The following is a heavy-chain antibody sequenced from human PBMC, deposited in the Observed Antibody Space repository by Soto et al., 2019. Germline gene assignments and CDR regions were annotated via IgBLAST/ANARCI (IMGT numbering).Heavy chain of an antibody. J-gene: IGHJ5*02. CDR3: AREDITRGGWFDP. CDR1: GFTFSSYT. Sequence: GGSLRLSCAASGFTFSSYTINWVRQAPGKGLEWVSYISISSSTVYYADSVKGRFTISRDNAKNSLYLQMNSLRAEDTAVYYCAREDITRGGWFDPWGQGTLVTVSS. D-gene: IGHD3-10*01. V-gene: IGHV3-48*01. CDR2: ISISSSTV.